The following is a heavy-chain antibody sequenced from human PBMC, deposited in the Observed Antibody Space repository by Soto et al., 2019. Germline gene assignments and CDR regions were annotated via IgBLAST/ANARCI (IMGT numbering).Heavy chain of an antibody. CDR2: ISSSGSTI. D-gene: IGHD6-19*01. CDR1: GFTFSSYE. J-gene: IGHJ4*02. V-gene: IGHV3-48*03. CDR3: ANGYSSGRYSTTPRQREFDY. Sequence: GSLRLSCAASGFTFSSYEMNWVRQAPGKGLEWVSYISSSGSTIYYADSVKGRFTISRDNAKNSLYLQMNSLRAEDTAVYYCANGYSSGRYSTTPRQREFDYWGQGTLVTVYS.